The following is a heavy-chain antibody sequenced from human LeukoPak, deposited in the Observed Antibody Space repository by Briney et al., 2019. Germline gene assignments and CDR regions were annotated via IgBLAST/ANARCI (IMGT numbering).Heavy chain of an antibody. CDR3: ARDYWRSIDH. D-gene: IGHD1-1*01. CDR2: ISYDGSNK. J-gene: IGHJ4*02. Sequence: GGSLRLSCAASGFTFSSYGMHWVRQAPGKGLEWVAVISYDGSNKYYADSVKGRFTISRDNARNSLYLEMNSLRAEDTAVYYCARDYWRSIDHWGQGTLVTVSS. CDR1: GFTFSSYG. V-gene: IGHV3-30*03.